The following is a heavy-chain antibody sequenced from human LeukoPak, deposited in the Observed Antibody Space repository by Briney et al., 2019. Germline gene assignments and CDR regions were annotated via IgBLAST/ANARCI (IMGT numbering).Heavy chain of an antibody. Sequence: SVKVSCKASGGTFSSHAISWVRQAPGQGLEWMGRIIPILGIANYAQKFQGRVTITADKSTSTAYMELSSLRSEDTAVYYCARGTGRFGELLFDYFDYWGQGTLVTVSS. V-gene: IGHV1-69*04. D-gene: IGHD3-10*01. CDR1: GGTFSSHA. CDR2: IIPILGIA. CDR3: ARGTGRFGELLFDYFDY. J-gene: IGHJ4*02.